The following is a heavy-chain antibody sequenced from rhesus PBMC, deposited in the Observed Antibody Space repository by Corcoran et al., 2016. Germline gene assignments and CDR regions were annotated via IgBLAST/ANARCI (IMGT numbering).Heavy chain of an antibody. CDR3: AGGDPGGIAAAGIDC. Sequence: QLQLQESGPGLVKPSETLSLTCAVSGGSVSSSNWWSWIRQPPGKGQEWIGYFSGDSGSTYYNPSLKSRVAISTDTSKHHCSLKQSSVTAANTAVYYCAGGDPGGIAAAGIDCWGQGVLVTVSS. CDR1: GGSVSSSNW. D-gene: IGHD6-43*01. CDR2: FSGDSGST. V-gene: IGHV4-65*01. J-gene: IGHJ4*01.